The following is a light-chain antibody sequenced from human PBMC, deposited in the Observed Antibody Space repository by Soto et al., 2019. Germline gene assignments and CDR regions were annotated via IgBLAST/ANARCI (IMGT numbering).Light chain of an antibody. CDR2: EVT. CDR1: SRDIGGYNY. Sequence: QSALTQPPSASGSPGQSVTISCTGTSRDIGGYNYVSWYQQHPGKAPKLLIYEVTKRPSGVPDRFSGSKSGNPASLTVSWLQADDEAGYFCCSNAGSHSYFLGTDPKRTVL. J-gene: IGLJ1*01. CDR3: CSNAGSHSYF. V-gene: IGLV2-8*01.